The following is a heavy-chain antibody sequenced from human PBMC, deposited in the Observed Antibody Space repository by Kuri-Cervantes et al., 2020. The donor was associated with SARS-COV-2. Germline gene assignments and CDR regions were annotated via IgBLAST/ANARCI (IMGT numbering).Heavy chain of an antibody. V-gene: IGHV3-23*01. J-gene: IGHJ4*02. CDR1: GFTFSSYA. Sequence: GESLKISCAASGFTFSSYAMRWVRQAPGKGLEWVSAISGSGGSTYYADSVKGRFTISRDNSKNTLYLQMNSLRAEDTAVYYCARESMIVVETGNFDYWGQGTLVTVSS. D-gene: IGHD3-22*01. CDR2: ISGSGGST. CDR3: ARESMIVVETGNFDY.